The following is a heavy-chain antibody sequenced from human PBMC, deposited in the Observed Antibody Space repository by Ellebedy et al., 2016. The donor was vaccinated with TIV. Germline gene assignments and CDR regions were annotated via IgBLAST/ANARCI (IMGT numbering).Heavy chain of an antibody. D-gene: IGHD5-18*01. CDR1: GYTFTNYY. Sequence: AASVKVSCKASGYTFTNYYMHWARQAPGQGLEWMGIINPTIGSTTYAQKFQGRVTMTSDTSTSTVYMELSSLKSEDTAVYYCARVPSYSSGYDLDHWGQGTLVTVSS. CDR2: INPTIGST. V-gene: IGHV1-46*01. CDR3: ARVPSYSSGYDLDH. J-gene: IGHJ4*02.